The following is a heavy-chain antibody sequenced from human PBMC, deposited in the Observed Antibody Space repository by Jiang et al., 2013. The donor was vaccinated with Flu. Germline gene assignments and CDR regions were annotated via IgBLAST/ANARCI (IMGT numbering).Heavy chain of an antibody. Sequence: GAEVKKPGESLKISCKASGYTFTNHWIVWVRQTPGKGLEWIGAFYPADSDNRYSPAFQGRVTISADKSITTAYLQWSSLKASDTGMYYCARRTGALPSVWFDPWGQGTLVTVSS. V-gene: IGHV5-51*03. CDR1: GYTFTNHW. J-gene: IGHJ5*02. D-gene: IGHD1-1*01. CDR2: FYPADSDN. CDR3: ARRTGALPSVWFDP.